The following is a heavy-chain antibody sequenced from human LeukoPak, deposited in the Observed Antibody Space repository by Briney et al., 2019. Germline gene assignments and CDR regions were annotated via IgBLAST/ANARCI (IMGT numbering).Heavy chain of an antibody. V-gene: IGHV4-59*01. J-gene: IGHJ1*01. CDR2: IYYSGST. CDR1: GGSISSYY. D-gene: IGHD3-10*01. Sequence: SETLSLTCTVSGGSISSYYWSWIRQPPGKGLEWIGYIYYSGSTNCNPSLKSRVTISVDTSKNQFSLKLSSVTAADTAVYYCAGSFGEYFQHWGQGTLVTVSS. CDR3: AGSFGEYFQH.